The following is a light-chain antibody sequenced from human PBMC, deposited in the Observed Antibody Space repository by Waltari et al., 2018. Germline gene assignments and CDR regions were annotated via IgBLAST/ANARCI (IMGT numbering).Light chain of an antibody. Sequence: EIVLTQSPATLSLSPGDRATLSCRASQRISTYLAWYQQRPGQAPRLLIYAASNRASGSPARFIGSGSGTDFSLTISSLEPEDFAVYYCQQRSDWPLAFGGGTKVEI. J-gene: IGKJ4*01. V-gene: IGKV3-11*01. CDR3: QQRSDWPLA. CDR1: QRISTY. CDR2: AAS.